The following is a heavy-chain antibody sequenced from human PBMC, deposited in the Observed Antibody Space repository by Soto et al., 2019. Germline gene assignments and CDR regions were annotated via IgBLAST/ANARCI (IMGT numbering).Heavy chain of an antibody. V-gene: IGHV1-24*01. CDR2: FDPEDGET. D-gene: IGHD2-2*01. CDR3: AASIVVVPAAIRAPFDP. Sequence: ASVKVSCKVSGYTLTELSMHWVRQAPGKGLEWMGGFDPEDGETIYAQKFQGRVTMTEDTSTDTAYMELSSLRSEDTAVYYCAASIVVVPAAIRAPFDPWGQGTLVPVSS. CDR1: GYTLTELS. J-gene: IGHJ5*02.